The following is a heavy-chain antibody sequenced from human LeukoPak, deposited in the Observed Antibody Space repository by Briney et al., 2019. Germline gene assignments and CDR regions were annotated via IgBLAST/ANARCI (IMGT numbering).Heavy chain of an antibody. CDR1: GCSISSYY. V-gene: IGHV4-59*01. CDR3: ARGLAMGYGDYGVFDY. Sequence: SETLSLTCTVSGCSISSYYWSWIRQPPGKGLEWIGYIYYSGSTNYNPSLKSRVTISVDTSKNQFSLKLSSVTAADTAVYYCARGLAMGYGDYGVFDYWGQGTLVTVSS. J-gene: IGHJ4*02. D-gene: IGHD4-17*01. CDR2: IYYSGST.